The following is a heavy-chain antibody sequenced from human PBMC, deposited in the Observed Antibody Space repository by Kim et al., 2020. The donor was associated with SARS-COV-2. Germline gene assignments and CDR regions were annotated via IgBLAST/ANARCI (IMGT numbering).Heavy chain of an antibody. CDR1: GGSFSGYF. Sequence: SETLSLTCAVYGGSFSGYFWSWIRQPPGKGLEWIGEINHSGTTNYNPSLKSRVSISVDTSKNQFSLNLSSVTAADTAVYYCASLTTLVKDDYWGQGTLVTVSS. V-gene: IGHV4-34*01. CDR3: ASLTTLVKDDY. CDR2: INHSGTT. J-gene: IGHJ4*02. D-gene: IGHD2-15*01.